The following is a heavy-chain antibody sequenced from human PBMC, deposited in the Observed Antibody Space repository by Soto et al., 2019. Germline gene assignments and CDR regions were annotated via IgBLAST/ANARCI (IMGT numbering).Heavy chain of an antibody. J-gene: IGHJ1*01. CDR3: ARLVATGNYQQGYFHH. CDR2: IYYSGST. D-gene: IGHD1-7*01. Sequence: SEILSLTCTVSSAPVSSSTYTWGWIRQPPGKGLEWIGSIYYSGSTYYNPSLNSRVTVSVDTSKNQFSLRLTSVTAADTAVYYCARLVATGNYQQGYFHHWGQGTLVPVSS. CDR1: SAPVSSSTYT. V-gene: IGHV4-39*01.